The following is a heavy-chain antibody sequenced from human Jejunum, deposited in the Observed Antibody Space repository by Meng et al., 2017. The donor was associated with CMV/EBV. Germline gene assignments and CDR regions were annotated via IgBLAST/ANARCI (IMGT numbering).Heavy chain of an antibody. J-gene: IGHJ6*02. CDR2: ISSVSFSL. CDR1: LRSDG. D-gene: IGHD3-10*01. Sequence: LRSDGVNWVRQAPGKGLEWVSVISSVSFSLYYADSVRGRFTISRDDAKDSVFLQMDSLRAEDTAVYYCASLSIPGAIFYYGMDVWGQGTTVTVSS. V-gene: IGHV3-21*01. CDR3: ASLSIPGAIFYYGMDV.